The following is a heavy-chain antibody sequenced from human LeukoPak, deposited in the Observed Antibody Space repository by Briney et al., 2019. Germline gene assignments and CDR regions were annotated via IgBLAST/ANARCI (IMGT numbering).Heavy chain of an antibody. CDR1: GYTFTSYG. Sequence: GASVKVSCKASGYTFTSYGISWVRQAPGQGLEWMGWISAYNGNTNYAQKLQGRVTMTTDTSTSTAYMELRSLRSDDTAVYYCARDGYYYDSSGYPGGQTSYYHYGMDVWGQGTTVTVSS. J-gene: IGHJ6*02. CDR3: ARDGYYYDSSGYPGGQTSYYHYGMDV. D-gene: IGHD3-22*01. CDR2: ISAYNGNT. V-gene: IGHV1-18*01.